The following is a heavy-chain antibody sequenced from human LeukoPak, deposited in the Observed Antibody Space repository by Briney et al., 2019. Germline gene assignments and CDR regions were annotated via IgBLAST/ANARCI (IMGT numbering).Heavy chain of an antibody. D-gene: IGHD6-19*01. CDR1: SGSFSNYF. CDR3: ARLASGWQYYYFDF. CDR2: INHSGST. Sequence: SETLSLTCAVYSGSFSNYFWSWIRQPPGEGLEWIGEINHSGSTNYNPSLESRVTISVDASRKQFSLKVKSVTSADTAVYYCARLASGWQYYYFDFWGQGTLVSVSS. V-gene: IGHV4-34*01. J-gene: IGHJ4*02.